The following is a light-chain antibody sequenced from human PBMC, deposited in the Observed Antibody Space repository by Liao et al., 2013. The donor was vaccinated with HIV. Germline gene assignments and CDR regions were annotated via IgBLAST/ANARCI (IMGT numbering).Light chain of an antibody. V-gene: IGLV3-1*01. CDR1: QLGDKY. Sequence: SYELTQAPSVSVSPGQTARITCSGDQLGDKYVSWYQQKPGRSPVLVIYQDTKRPPGIPERFSGSTSGNTATLTISGTQAIDEADYYCQTWESTSFVFGSGTKVIVL. CDR3: QTWESTSFV. J-gene: IGLJ1*01. CDR2: QDT.